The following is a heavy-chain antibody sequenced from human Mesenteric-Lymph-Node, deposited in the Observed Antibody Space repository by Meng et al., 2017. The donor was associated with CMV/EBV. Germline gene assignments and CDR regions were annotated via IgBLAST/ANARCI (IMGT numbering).Heavy chain of an antibody. J-gene: IGHJ6*02. V-gene: IGHV3-9*01. Sequence: SLKISCAASGFTFDDYAMHWVRQAPGKGLEWVSGISWNSGSIGYADSVKGRFTISRDNAKNSLYLQMNSLRAEDTALYYCAKDKSPNYYYYGTDVWGQGTTVTVSS. CDR3: AKDKSPNYYYYGTDV. D-gene: IGHD2-8*01. CDR2: ISWNSGSI. CDR1: GFTFDDYA.